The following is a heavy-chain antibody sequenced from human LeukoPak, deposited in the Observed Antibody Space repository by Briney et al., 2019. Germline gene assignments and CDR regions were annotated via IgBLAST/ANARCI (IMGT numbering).Heavy chain of an antibody. J-gene: IGHJ3*02. CDR3: VKSNSRYQPWTLDI. CDR2: IHTSGST. Sequence: SETLSLTCTVSGGSISIYYWSWIRQPAGKGLEWIGRIHTSGSTNYNPSLKSRVTISVDTSNNQLSLKVNSVTAADTAMYYCVKSNSRYQPWTLDIWGRGTMVTVSS. CDR1: GGSISIYY. V-gene: IGHV4-4*07. D-gene: IGHD2-2*01.